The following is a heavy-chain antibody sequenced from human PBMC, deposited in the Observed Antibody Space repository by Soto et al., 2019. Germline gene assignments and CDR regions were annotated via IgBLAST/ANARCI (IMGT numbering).Heavy chain of an antibody. V-gene: IGHV3-23*01. D-gene: IGHD3-22*01. J-gene: IGHJ4*02. CDR3: AKIESRFYYDSTGYYPFDY. CDR1: GFTFSNYA. CDR2: LSGSGVST. Sequence: PGGSLRLSCAASGFTFSNYAMTWVRQAPGKGLEWVSALSGSGVSTYYADSVMGRFTISRDNSKNTVYLQMNSLRAEDTAVYYRAKIESRFYYDSTGYYPFDYWGQGTLVTVSS.